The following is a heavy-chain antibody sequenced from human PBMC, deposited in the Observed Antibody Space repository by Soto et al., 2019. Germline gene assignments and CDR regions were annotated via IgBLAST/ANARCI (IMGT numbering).Heavy chain of an antibody. J-gene: IGHJ4*02. CDR2: IKSDRSST. V-gene: IGHV3-74*01. CDR1: GFSLSSRW. D-gene: IGHD5-12*01. CDR3: AKVSPIGGLDYFDY. Sequence: GGSLRLSCAASGFSLSSRWMHWVRQIPGKGLMWVSRIKSDRSSTYYADSVKGRFTISRDNSKNTLYLQMNSLRAEDTAVYYCAKVSPIGGLDYFDYWGQGTLVTVSS.